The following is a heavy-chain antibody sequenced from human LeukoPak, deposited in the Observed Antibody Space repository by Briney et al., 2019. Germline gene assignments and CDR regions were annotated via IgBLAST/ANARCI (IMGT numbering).Heavy chain of an antibody. CDR2: ISSTSLYI. CDR1: GFTFSHYD. V-gene: IGHV3-21*01. CDR3: VREVEPA. Sequence: PGGSLRLSCEASGFTSGFTFSHYDMNWVRQAPGKGLEWVASISSTSLYINYADSVKGRFTISRDNSKSSLYLQMNSLRAEDTAVYYCVREVEPAWGQGTLVTVSS. J-gene: IGHJ5*02.